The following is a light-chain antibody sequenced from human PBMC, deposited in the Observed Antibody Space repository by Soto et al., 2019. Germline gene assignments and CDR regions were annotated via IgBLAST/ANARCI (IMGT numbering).Light chain of an antibody. CDR2: DVT. CDR1: SSDIGGYNY. J-gene: IGLJ2*01. V-gene: IGLV2-14*01. CDR3: SSYTSSNSLVV. Sequence: QSALTQPASVSASPGRSITIPCTGTSSDIGGYNYVSWYQQYPGKAPKLMIYDVTNRPSGVSNRFSGSKSGNTASLTISGLQAEDEANYYCSSYTSSNSLVVFGGGTKLTVL.